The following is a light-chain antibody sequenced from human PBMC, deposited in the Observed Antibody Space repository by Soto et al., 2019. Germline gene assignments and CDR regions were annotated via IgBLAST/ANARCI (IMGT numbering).Light chain of an antibody. Sequence: QSVLTQAPSASGTPGQRVTISCSGSSSNIGGNFVSWYQQLPGTAPKLLIYGDHQRPSWVPDRLSGSKSGTSASLSISGLRSDDEADYDCAAWDDSLSAYVFGTGTKVTVL. CDR3: AAWDDSLSAYV. CDR1: SSNIGGNF. J-gene: IGLJ1*01. V-gene: IGLV1-47*02. CDR2: GDH.